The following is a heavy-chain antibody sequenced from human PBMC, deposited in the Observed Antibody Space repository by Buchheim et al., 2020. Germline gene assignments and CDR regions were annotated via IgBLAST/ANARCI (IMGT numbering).Heavy chain of an antibody. CDR3: ARSVYYYGSGSYYNVFYYGMDV. J-gene: IGHJ6*02. CDR2: IKQDGSEK. Sequence: EVQLVESGGGLVQPGGSLRLSCAASGFTFSSYWMSWVRQAPGKGLEWVANIKQDGSEKYYVDSVKGRFTISRDNAKNSLYLQMNSLRAEDTAVYYCARSVYYYGSGSYYNVFYYGMDVWGQGTT. CDR1: GFTFSSYW. V-gene: IGHV3-7*03. D-gene: IGHD3-10*01.